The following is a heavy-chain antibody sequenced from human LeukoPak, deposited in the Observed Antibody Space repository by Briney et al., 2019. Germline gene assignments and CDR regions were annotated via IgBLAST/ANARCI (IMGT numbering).Heavy chain of an antibody. CDR1: GGSISSSSYY. CDR3: ARVRRYYYDSSGYHNWFDP. V-gene: IGHV4-39*07. J-gene: IGHJ5*02. CDR2: INHSGST. Sequence: SETLSLTCTVSGGSISSSSYYWSWIRQPPGKGLEWIGEINHSGSTNYNPSLKGRVTISVDTSKNQFSLKLSSVTAADTAVYYCARVRRYYYDSSGYHNWFDPWGQGTLVTVSS. D-gene: IGHD3-22*01.